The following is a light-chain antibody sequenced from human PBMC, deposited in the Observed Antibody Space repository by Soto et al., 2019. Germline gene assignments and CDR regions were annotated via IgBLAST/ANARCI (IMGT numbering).Light chain of an antibody. CDR1: SSDVGSYNL. J-gene: IGLJ1*01. V-gene: IGLV2-23*01. CDR3: CSYAGKV. CDR2: EGS. Sequence: QSVLTHPASVSGSPGQSITISCTGTSSDVGSYNLVSWYQQHPGKAPKLMIYEGSKRPSGVSNRFSGSKSGNTASLTISGLQAEDEADYYCCSYAGKVFGTGTKVTV.